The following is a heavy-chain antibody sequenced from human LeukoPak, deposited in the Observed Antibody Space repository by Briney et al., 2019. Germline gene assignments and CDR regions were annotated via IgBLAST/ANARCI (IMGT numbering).Heavy chain of an antibody. CDR2: INHSGST. J-gene: IGHJ3*02. Sequence: KPSETLSLTCAVYGGSFSGYYWSWIRQPPGKGLEWIGEINHSGSTNYNPSLKSRVTISVDTSKNQFSLKLISVTAADTAVYYCARGPVTADAFDIWGQGTMVTVSS. D-gene: IGHD4-17*01. CDR3: ARGPVTADAFDI. V-gene: IGHV4-34*01. CDR1: GGSFSGYY.